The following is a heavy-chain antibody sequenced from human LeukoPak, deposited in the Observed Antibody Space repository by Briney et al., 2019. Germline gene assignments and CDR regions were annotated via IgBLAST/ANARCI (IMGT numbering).Heavy chain of an antibody. V-gene: IGHV3-21*01. CDR2: ISSSSSYI. Sequence: GSLRLSCAASGFTFSTYSMNLVRQAPGKGVEWVSSISSSSSYIWNADSVKGRFTISRDNAKNSLYLQMNSLRAEDTAVYYCARGAPPYSDFWSGFCSYWGQGTLVTVSS. CDR1: GFTFSTYS. J-gene: IGHJ4*02. CDR3: ARGAPPYSDFWSGFCSY. D-gene: IGHD3-3*01.